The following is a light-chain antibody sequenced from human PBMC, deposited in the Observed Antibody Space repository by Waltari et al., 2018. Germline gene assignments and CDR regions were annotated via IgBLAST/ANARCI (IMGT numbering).Light chain of an antibody. V-gene: IGKV3-11*01. Sequence: EIVLTQSPATLSLSPGERATLSCRASQSASKYVAWYQKRHGQAPRLLIYDASNRATGVPDRFDAFGSGTDFTLTISSLQAEDVAVYYCQQYYTTPHTFGPGTQVDVK. CDR3: QQYYTTPHT. CDR1: QSASKY. J-gene: IGKJ3*01. CDR2: DAS.